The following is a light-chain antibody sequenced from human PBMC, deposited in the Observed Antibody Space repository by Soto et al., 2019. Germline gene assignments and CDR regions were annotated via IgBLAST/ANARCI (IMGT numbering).Light chain of an antibody. Sequence: DIQMAQSPSSLSASVGDRVTITCRASQSISSYLNWYQKKTGKAPKLLIYKASTLKSGVPSRLRGSGYGTEFTITISSLQTDDFATYCCQHYNSSSEAFGHGTKVDIK. CDR1: QSISSY. CDR3: QHYNSSSEA. CDR2: KAS. V-gene: IGKV1-5*03. J-gene: IGKJ1*01.